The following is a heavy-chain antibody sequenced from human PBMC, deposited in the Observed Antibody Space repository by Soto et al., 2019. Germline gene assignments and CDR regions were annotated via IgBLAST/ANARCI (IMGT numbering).Heavy chain of an antibody. CDR3: ANGYSGYDWANWFDP. CDR1: GGTFSSYT. CDR2: IIPILGIA. Sequence: QVQLVQSGAEVKKPGSSVKVSCKASGGTFSSYTISWVRQAPGQGLEWMGRIIPILGIANYAQKFQGRVTITADKSTSTAYMELSSLRSEDTDVYYCANGYSGYDWANWFDPWGKGTLVTVSS. J-gene: IGHJ5*02. V-gene: IGHV1-69*02. D-gene: IGHD5-12*01.